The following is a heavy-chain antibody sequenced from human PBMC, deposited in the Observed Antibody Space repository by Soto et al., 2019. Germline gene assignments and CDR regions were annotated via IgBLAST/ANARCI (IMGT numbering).Heavy chain of an antibody. D-gene: IGHD3-10*01. J-gene: IGHJ4*02. CDR2: IYSGGST. Sequence: EVQLVESGGGLVQPGGSLRLSCAASGFTVSSNYMSWVRQAPGKGLEWVSVIYSGGSTYYADSVKGRFTISRHNSKNSLYLQMNSLRAEDTAVYYCAAGVRGAAPSFWGQGTLVTVSS. V-gene: IGHV3-53*04. CDR3: AAGVRGAAPSF. CDR1: GFTVSSNY.